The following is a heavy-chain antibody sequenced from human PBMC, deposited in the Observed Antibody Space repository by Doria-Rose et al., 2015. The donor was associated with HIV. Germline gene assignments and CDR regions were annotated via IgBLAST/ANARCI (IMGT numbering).Heavy chain of an antibody. CDR1: GISLSSPGMG. D-gene: IGHD6-13*01. CDR3: VRIKSSRWYHKYYFDF. V-gene: IGHV2-26*01. Sequence: QITLKESGPVLVKPTETLTLTCTVSGISLSSPGMGVSWIRQPPGKALEWLANIFSDDERSYKTSLKSRPTISRGTSKSQVVLTMTDMDPVDTATYYCVRIKSSRWYHKYYFDFWGQGTLVIVSA. CDR2: IFSDDER. J-gene: IGHJ4*02.